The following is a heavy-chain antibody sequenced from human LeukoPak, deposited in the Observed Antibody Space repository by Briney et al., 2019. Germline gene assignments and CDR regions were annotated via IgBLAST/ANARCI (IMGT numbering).Heavy chain of an antibody. V-gene: IGHV1-8*01. CDR3: SRGGGGNLIGG. CDR2: MSPNTGNT. Sequence: ASVKVSCKASGYTFTGYDINWVRQATGQGLEWMGWMSPNTGNTGYAQKFQGRVTMTRSTSISTAYMELSSLTSEDTAVYYCSRGGGGNLIGGWGQGTLVTVPS. CDR1: GYTFTGYD. D-gene: IGHD4-23*01. J-gene: IGHJ4*02.